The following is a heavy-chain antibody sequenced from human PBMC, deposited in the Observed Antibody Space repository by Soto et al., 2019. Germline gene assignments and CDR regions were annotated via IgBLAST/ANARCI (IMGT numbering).Heavy chain of an antibody. V-gene: IGHV4-31*03. J-gene: IGHJ6*02. Sequence: QVQLQESGPGLLKPSQTLSLTCTVSGGSINSGGYYWNWIRQHPGKGLEWIGFIYYSGTTYYNPSLKGRVTMSLATCQSQFSPTLGSVAAADTAVYYCASAGLGIEVAGLFYNYGMDVWGQGTTVTVSS. CDR3: ASAGLGIEVAGLFYNYGMDV. D-gene: IGHD6-19*01. CDR1: GGSINSGGYY. CDR2: IYYSGTT.